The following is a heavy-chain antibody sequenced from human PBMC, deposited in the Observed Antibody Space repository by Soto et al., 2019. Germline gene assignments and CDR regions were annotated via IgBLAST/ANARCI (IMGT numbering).Heavy chain of an antibody. CDR1: GDSISNLDYF. J-gene: IGHJ5*01. D-gene: IGHD7-27*01. V-gene: IGHV4-30-4*01. Sequence: PSKTLSLTCSVSGDSISNLDYFWAWIRQPPGQALEYIGYIYKSATTYYNPSFESRVAISVDTSKSQFSLNVTSVTAADTAVYFCARGRYCLTGRCFPNWFDSWGQGALVTVS. CDR3: ARGRYCLTGRCFPNWFDS. CDR2: IYKSATT.